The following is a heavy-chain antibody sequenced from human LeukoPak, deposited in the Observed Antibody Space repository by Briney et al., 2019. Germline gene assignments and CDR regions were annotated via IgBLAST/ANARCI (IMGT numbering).Heavy chain of an antibody. J-gene: IGHJ5*02. D-gene: IGHD2-2*03. Sequence: ASVKVSCKASGYTFTDYGISWVRQAPGQGLEWMGWISTYNGNTNYAQKSQGRVTLTTDTSASTAYMELRSLRSDDTAVYYCARDLGYCSGNRCYRNWFDPWGQGTLVTVSS. CDR3: ARDLGYCSGNRCYRNWFDP. CDR1: GYTFTDYG. CDR2: ISTYNGNT. V-gene: IGHV1-18*01.